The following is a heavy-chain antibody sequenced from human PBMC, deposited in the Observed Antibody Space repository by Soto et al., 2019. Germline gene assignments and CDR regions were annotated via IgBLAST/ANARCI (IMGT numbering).Heavy chain of an antibody. J-gene: IGHJ6*02. CDR3: TSSNPIQLWSLYGMDV. D-gene: IGHD5-18*01. V-gene: IGHV3-73*01. Sequence: GGSLRLSCAASGFTFSGSAMHWVRQASGKGLEWVGRIRSKANSYATAYAASVKGRFTISRDDSKNTAYLQMNSLKTEDTAVYYCTSSNPIQLWSLYGMDVWGQGTTVTVSS. CDR1: GFTFSGSA. CDR2: IRSKANSYAT.